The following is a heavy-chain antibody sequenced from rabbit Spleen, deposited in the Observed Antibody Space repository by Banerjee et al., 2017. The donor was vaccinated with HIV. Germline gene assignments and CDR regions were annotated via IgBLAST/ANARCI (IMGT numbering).Heavy chain of an antibody. CDR2: INTATGKA. V-gene: IGHV1S40*01. CDR1: GFSFSDRDV. D-gene: IGHD4-2*01. CDR3: ARDLAGGIGWKFNF. Sequence: QSLEESGGDPVKPGGTLTLTCKTSGFSFSDRDVMCWVRQAPGKGLEWIACINTATGKAGYASGAKGRFTISKTASTTVTLQMTSLTAADTATYFCARDLAGGIGWKFNFWGPGTLVTVS. J-gene: IGHJ4*01.